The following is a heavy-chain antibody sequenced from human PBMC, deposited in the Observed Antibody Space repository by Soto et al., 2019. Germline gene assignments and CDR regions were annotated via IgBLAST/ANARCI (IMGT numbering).Heavy chain of an antibody. D-gene: IGHD6-6*01. J-gene: IGHJ4*02. Sequence: PSETLSLTCTVSGGSISDFYWSWIRQPPGKGLEWIGYIYYSGSTNYNPSLKSRVTISVDTSKNQFSLNLRSMSPADTALYYCARVGGLAARTFDYWGPGTLVTVSS. CDR1: GGSISDFY. V-gene: IGHV4-59*01. CDR3: ARVGGLAARTFDY. CDR2: IYYSGST.